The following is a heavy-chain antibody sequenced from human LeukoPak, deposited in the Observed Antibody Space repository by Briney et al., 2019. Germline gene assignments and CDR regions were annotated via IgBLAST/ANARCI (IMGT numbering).Heavy chain of an antibody. CDR3: ARDYEGSSGYYEGFDY. J-gene: IGHJ4*02. Sequence: PGRSLRLSCAASGFTFSSYAMHWVRQAPGKGLEWVAVISYDGSNKYYADSVKGRFTISRDNSKNTLYLQMNSLRAEDTAVYYCARDYEGSSGYYEGFDYWGQGTLVTVPS. CDR2: ISYDGSNK. V-gene: IGHV3-30-3*01. D-gene: IGHD3-22*01. CDR1: GFTFSSYA.